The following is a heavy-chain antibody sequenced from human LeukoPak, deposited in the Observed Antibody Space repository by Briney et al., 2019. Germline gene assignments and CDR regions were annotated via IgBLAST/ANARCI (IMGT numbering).Heavy chain of an antibody. CDR3: ARGVGAAPPARDAFDI. J-gene: IGHJ3*02. V-gene: IGHV3-21*01. CDR1: GFTFSSYS. CDR2: ISSSSYI. D-gene: IGHD1-26*01. Sequence: GGSLRLSCAASGFTFSSYSMNWVRQAPGKGLEWVSSISSSSYIYYADSVKGRFTISRDNAKNSLYLQMNSLRAEDTAVYYCARGVGAAPPARDAFDIWGQGTMVTVSS.